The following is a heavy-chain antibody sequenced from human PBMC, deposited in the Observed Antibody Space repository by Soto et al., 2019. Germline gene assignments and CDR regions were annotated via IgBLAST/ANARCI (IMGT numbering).Heavy chain of an antibody. CDR1: GGSISSGGYY. J-gene: IGHJ6*03. V-gene: IGHV4-31*03. CDR2: ISYRGST. Sequence: QVQLQESGPGLVKPSQTLSLTCTVSGGSISSGGYYWSWIRQHPGKGLEWIGYISYRGSTYYNPSLKSRVSISVDTSKNQFSLKLRSVTAADTAVYYCAREPRFYYGSGSEDEANYYYYYMDVWGEGTTVTVSS. D-gene: IGHD3-10*01. CDR3: AREPRFYYGSGSEDEANYYYYYMDV.